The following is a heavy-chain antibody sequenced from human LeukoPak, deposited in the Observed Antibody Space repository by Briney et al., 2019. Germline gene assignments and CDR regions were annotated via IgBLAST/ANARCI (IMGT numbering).Heavy chain of an antibody. V-gene: IGHV4-38-2*02. CDR3: ARDKTDGNYYYYYYMDV. Sequence: SETLSLTCTVSGYSISSGYYWGWIRQPPGKGLEWIGSIYHSGSTYYNPSLKSRVTISVDTSKNQFSLKLSSVTAADTAVYYCARDKTDGNYYYYYYMDVWGKGTTVTVSS. CDR2: IYHSGST. CDR1: GYSISSGYY. D-gene: IGHD4-23*01. J-gene: IGHJ6*03.